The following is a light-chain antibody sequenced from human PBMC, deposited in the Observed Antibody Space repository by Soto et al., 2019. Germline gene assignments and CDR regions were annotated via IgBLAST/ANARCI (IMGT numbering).Light chain of an antibody. V-gene: IGKV1-17*01. CDR1: QAIRND. J-gene: IGKJ1*01. Sequence: DIQMTQSPSSLSASVGDRVTITCRASQAIRNDLAWYQQKPGRAPKRLIYGSSTLQSGVPSRFSSSGSGTEFTLTISRLQPEDFATYYCLQHNVFPRTFGQGTKVEIK. CDR2: GSS. CDR3: LQHNVFPRT.